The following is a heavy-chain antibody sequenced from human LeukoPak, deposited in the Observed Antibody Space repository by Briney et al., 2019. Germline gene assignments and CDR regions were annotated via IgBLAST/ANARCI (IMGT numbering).Heavy chain of an antibody. V-gene: IGHV3-23*01. CDR2: ISGSGGST. J-gene: IGHJ6*02. CDR3: AKGLPGYSSNLDV. D-gene: IGHD6-13*01. CDR1: GFTFSSYA. Sequence: PGGSLRLSCAASGFTFSSYAMSWVRQAPGKGLEWVSTISGSGGSTYFADSVKGRFTISRDNSKNMLYLSMNSLKAEDTAIYYCAKGLPGYSSNLDVWGQGTTVTVSS.